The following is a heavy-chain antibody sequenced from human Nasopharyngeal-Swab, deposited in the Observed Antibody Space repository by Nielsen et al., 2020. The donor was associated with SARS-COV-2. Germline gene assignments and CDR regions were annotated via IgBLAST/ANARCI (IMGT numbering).Heavy chain of an antibody. CDR3: ARVSFDSSGYYSTGPQKY. Sequence: GGSLRLSCAASGFTFSSYSKNWVRQAPGKGLEWVSSISSSSSYIYYADSVKGRFTISRDNAKNSLYLQMNSLRAEDTAVYYCARVSFDSSGYYSTGPQKYWGQGTLVTVSS. CDR1: GFTFSSYS. CDR2: ISSSSSYI. V-gene: IGHV3-21*01. J-gene: IGHJ4*02. D-gene: IGHD3-22*01.